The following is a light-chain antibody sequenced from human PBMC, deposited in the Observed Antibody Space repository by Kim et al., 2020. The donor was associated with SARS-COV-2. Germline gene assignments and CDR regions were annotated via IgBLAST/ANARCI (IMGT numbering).Light chain of an antibody. CDR1: SSDVGGYNY. CDR2: DVS. V-gene: IGLV2-11*01. J-gene: IGLJ2*01. CDR3: CSYAGSYTLV. Sequence: GQSVTISCTGTSSDVGGYNYVSWYQQHPSKAPKLMIYDVSKRPSGVPDRFSGSKSGNTASLTISGLQAEDEADYYCCSYAGSYTLVFGGGTQLTVL.